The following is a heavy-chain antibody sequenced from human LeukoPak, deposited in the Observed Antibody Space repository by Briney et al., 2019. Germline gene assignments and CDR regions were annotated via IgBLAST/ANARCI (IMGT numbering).Heavy chain of an antibody. V-gene: IGHV1-24*01. J-gene: IGHJ6*02. CDR1: GYTLTELS. D-gene: IGHD6-19*01. Sequence: ASVKVSCKVSGYTLTELSMHWVRQAPGKGLEWMGGFDPEDGETIYAQKFQGRVTMTEDTSTDTAYMELSSLRSEDTAVYYCATDSSGWRYYYYGMDVWGQGTTVTVSS. CDR3: ATDSSGWRYYYYGMDV. CDR2: FDPEDGET.